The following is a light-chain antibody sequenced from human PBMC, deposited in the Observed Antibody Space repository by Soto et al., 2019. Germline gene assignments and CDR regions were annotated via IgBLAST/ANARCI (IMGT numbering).Light chain of an antibody. CDR3: CSYAGSHTFHV. CDR1: SRDIGGYDY. J-gene: IGLJ7*01. V-gene: IGLV2-11*01. Sequence: QSALTQPRSVSGSPGQSVTISCTGTSRDIGGYDYVSWYQQCPGNAPTLIIYEVSKRPSGLPDRFSGSKSANTASLTISGLQAEDEADYHCCSYAGSHTFHVLGVGTQLTVL. CDR2: EVS.